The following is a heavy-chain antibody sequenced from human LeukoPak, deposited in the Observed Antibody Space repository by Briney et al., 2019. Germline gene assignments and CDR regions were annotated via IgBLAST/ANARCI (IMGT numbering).Heavy chain of an antibody. CDR1: GGSISSYY. J-gene: IGHJ4*02. CDR3: ARGEYSSGPDY. D-gene: IGHD6-19*01. Sequence: SETLSLTCTVSGGSISSYYWSWIRQPPGKGLEWIGYIYYSGSTNYNPSLKSRVTMSVDTSKNQFSLNLTSVTAADTAVYYCARGEYSSGPDYWGQGTLVTVSS. CDR2: IYYSGST. V-gene: IGHV4-59*01.